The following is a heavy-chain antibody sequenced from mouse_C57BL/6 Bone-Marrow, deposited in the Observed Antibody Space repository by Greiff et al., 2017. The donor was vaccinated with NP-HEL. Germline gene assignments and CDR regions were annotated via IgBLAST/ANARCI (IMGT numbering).Heavy chain of an antibody. Sequence: QVQLKQSGAELARPGASVKLSCKASGYTFTSYGISWVKQRTGQGLEWIGEIYPRSGNTYYNEKFKGKATLTADKSSSTAYMELRSLTSEDSAVYFCARGGKTWFAYWGQGTLVTVSA. CDR1: GYTFTSYG. CDR2: IYPRSGNT. V-gene: IGHV1-81*01. J-gene: IGHJ3*01. CDR3: ARGGKTWFAY.